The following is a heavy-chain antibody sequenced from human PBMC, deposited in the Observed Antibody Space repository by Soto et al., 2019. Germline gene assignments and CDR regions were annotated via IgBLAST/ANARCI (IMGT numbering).Heavy chain of an antibody. CDR3: ARSDFWSGYCDY. CDR1: GYTFTSYA. V-gene: IGHV1-3*01. D-gene: IGHD3-3*01. Sequence: GASVKVSCKASGYTFTSYAMHWVRQAPGQRLEWMGWINAGNGNTKYSQKFQGRVTITRDTSASTAYMELSSLRSEDTAVYYCARSDFWSGYCDYWGQGTRVTVSS. J-gene: IGHJ4*02. CDR2: INAGNGNT.